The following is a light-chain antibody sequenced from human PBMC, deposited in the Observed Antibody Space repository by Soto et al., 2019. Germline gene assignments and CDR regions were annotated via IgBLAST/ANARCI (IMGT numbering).Light chain of an antibody. CDR3: QHFSRWQWT. CDR2: RTS. CDR1: HSISSN. Sequence: EIVVTLSPATLSVSTGERATLSCRASHSISSNLAWYQQKPGQAPRLLMFRTSSRATGFPARFSGSGSGTEFILSISSLQSEDSAVYYCQHFSRWQWTFGQGTKVDIK. J-gene: IGKJ1*01. V-gene: IGKV3-15*01.